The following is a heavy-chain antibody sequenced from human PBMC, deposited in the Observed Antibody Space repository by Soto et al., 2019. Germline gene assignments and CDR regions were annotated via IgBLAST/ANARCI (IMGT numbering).Heavy chain of an antibody. Sequence: TSETLSLTCAVYGGSFSGYYWSWIRQPPGKGLEWIGEINHSGSTNYNPSLKSRVTISVDASKNQFSLKLSSVTAADTAVYYCARSRARYSYYGMDVWGQGTTVTVSS. CDR3: ARSRARYSYYGMDV. CDR1: GGSFSGYY. D-gene: IGHD5-18*01. CDR2: INHSGST. V-gene: IGHV4-34*01. J-gene: IGHJ6*02.